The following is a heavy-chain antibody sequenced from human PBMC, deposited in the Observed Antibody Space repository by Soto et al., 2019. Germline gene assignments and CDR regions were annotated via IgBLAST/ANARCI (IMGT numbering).Heavy chain of an antibody. Sequence: SETLSLTCTVSGGSISSYYWSWIRQPPGKGLEWIGYIYYSESTNYNPSLKSRVTISVDTSKNQFSLKLSSVTAADTAVYYCARVMVRGVTNYYYYYGMDVWGQGTTVTVSS. CDR1: GGSISSYY. D-gene: IGHD3-10*01. CDR3: ARVMVRGVTNYYYYYGMDV. V-gene: IGHV4-59*01. CDR2: IYYSEST. J-gene: IGHJ6*02.